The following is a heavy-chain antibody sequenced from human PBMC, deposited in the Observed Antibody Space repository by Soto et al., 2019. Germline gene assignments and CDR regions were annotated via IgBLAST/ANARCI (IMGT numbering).Heavy chain of an antibody. D-gene: IGHD2-15*01. Sequence: PTLVNPTQTLTLTCTFSGFSLSTSGMCVSWIRQPPGKALEWLALIDWDDDKYYSTSLKTRLTISKDTSKNQVVLTMTNMDPVESATYYCARLRFFGSGGSCYPYYFGYWGKGTLGTV. J-gene: IGHJ4*02. CDR2: IDWDDDK. CDR3: ARLRFFGSGGSCYPYYFGY. CDR1: GFSLSTSGMC. V-gene: IGHV2-70*01.